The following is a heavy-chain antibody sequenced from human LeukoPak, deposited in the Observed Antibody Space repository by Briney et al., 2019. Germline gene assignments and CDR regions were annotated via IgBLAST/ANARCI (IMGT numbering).Heavy chain of an antibody. J-gene: IGHJ4*02. Sequence: GGSLRLSCAASGFTFSSYCMNWVRQAPGKGLEWVSSISSSSSYIYYADSVKGRFTISRDNAKNSLYLQMNSLRAEDTAVYYCARDMYNPGTWYYYGSWSYFSFDYWGQGTLVTVSS. CDR3: ARDMYNPGTWYYYGSWSYFSFDY. V-gene: IGHV3-21*01. D-gene: IGHD3-10*01. CDR2: ISSSSSYI. CDR1: GFTFSSYC.